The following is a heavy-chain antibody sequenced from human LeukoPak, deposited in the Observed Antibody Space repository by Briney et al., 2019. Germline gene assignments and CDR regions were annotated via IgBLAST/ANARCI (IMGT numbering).Heavy chain of an antibody. D-gene: IGHD5-18*01. CDR1: GYTFTGYY. CDR3: AREGWGYSYGF. Sequence: ASVKVSCKASGYTFTGYYMHWVRQAPGQGLEWMGRINPNSGGANYAQKFQGRVTMTRDTSISTAYLAPSRLRSDDTAVYYCAREGWGYSYGFWGQGTMVTVSS. V-gene: IGHV1-2*06. CDR2: INPNSGGA. J-gene: IGHJ3*01.